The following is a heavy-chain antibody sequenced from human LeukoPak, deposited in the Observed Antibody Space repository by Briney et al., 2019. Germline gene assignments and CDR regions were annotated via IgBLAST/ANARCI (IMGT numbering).Heavy chain of an antibody. CDR2: ISYDGSNK. D-gene: IGHD6-19*01. CDR3: ARDGASVGYSSGWYVGDFDY. J-gene: IGHJ4*02. CDR1: GFTFSSYA. Sequence: GRSLRLSCAASGFTFSSYAMHWVRQAPGTGLERGAVISYDGSNKYYADSVKGRFTISRDNSKNTLYLQMNSLIAEDTAVYYCARDGASVGYSSGWYVGDFDYWGQGTLVTVSS. V-gene: IGHV3-30*04.